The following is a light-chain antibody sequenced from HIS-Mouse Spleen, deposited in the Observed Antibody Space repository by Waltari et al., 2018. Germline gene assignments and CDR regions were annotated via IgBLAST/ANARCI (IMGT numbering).Light chain of an antibody. CDR1: RSDVGGFNY. CDR2: DVS. Sequence: QSALTQPRSVSGSPGQSVTISCTGTRSDVGGFNYVSWYQQHPGKAPKLMIYDVSKRPSGVPDRFSGSKSGNTASLTISGLQADDEADYYCCSYAGSYTGVFGTGTKVTVL. CDR3: CSYAGSYTGV. J-gene: IGLJ1*01. V-gene: IGLV2-11*01.